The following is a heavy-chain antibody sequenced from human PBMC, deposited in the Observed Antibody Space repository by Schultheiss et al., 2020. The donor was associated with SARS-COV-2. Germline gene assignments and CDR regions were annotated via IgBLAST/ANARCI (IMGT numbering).Heavy chain of an antibody. CDR3: AKDMAVAANDAFDI. CDR2: ISYDGSNK. V-gene: IGHV3-30*04. Sequence: GESLKISCAASGFTFSSYAMHWVRQAPGKGLEWVAVISYDGSNKYYADSVKGRFTISRDNSKNTLYLQMNSLRAEDTAVYYCAKDMAVAANDAFDIWGQGTMVTVSS. J-gene: IGHJ3*02. D-gene: IGHD6-19*01. CDR1: GFTFSSYA.